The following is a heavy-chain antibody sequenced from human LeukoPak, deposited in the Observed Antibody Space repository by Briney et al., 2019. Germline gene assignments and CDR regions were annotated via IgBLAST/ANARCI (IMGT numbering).Heavy chain of an antibody. CDR3: ARYEAVAGVFDY. Sequence: SSETLSLTCTVSSDSINSGNYYWNWIRQPAGQGLEWIGRIYSSGSTNYNPSLKSRVTISVDTSKNQFSLKLSSVTAADTAVYYCARYEAVAGVFDYWGQGTLVTVSS. CDR1: SDSINSGNYY. D-gene: IGHD6-19*01. CDR2: IYSSGST. V-gene: IGHV4-61*02. J-gene: IGHJ4*02.